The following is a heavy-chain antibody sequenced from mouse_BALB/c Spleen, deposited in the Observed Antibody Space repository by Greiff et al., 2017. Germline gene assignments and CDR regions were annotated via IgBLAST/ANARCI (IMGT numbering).Heavy chain of an antibody. Sequence: QVQLKESGAELARPGASVKLSCKASGYTFTSYWMQWVKQRPGQGLEWIGAIYPGDGDTRYTQKFKGKATLTADKSSSTAYMQLSSLASEDSAVYYCATYYGNPYWGQGTTLTVSS. D-gene: IGHD2-1*01. CDR1: GYTFTSYW. CDR3: ATYYGNPY. V-gene: IGHV1-87*01. J-gene: IGHJ2*01. CDR2: IYPGDGDT.